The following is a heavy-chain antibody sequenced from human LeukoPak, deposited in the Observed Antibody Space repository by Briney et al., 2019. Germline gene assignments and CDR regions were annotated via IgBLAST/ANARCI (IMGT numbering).Heavy chain of an antibody. D-gene: IGHD3-16*02. CDR3: ARVPGVPPFGVWGSYRTKYNWFDP. Sequence: SETLSFTCTVSGGSISSSSYYWGWIRQPPGKGLEWIGSIYYSGSTYYNPSLKSRVTISVDTSKNQFSLKLSSVTAADTAVYYCARVPGVPPFGVWGSYRTKYNWFDPWGQGTLVTVSS. CDR1: GGSISSSSYY. J-gene: IGHJ5*02. CDR2: IYYSGST. V-gene: IGHV4-39*01.